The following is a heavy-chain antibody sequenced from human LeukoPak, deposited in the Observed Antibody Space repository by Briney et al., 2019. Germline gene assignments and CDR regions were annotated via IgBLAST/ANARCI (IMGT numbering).Heavy chain of an antibody. D-gene: IGHD3-10*01. CDR3: TTGPFYGSGSYYIGFDY. CDR2: IKSNTDGGTT. Sequence: GGSLRLSCAASGFTFSNAWMSWVRQAPGKGLEWVGRIKSNTDGGTTDYAAPVKGRFTISRDDSKNTLYLQMNSLKTEDTAVYYCTTGPFYGSGSYYIGFDYWGQGTLVTVSS. CDR1: GFTFSNAW. J-gene: IGHJ4*02. V-gene: IGHV3-15*01.